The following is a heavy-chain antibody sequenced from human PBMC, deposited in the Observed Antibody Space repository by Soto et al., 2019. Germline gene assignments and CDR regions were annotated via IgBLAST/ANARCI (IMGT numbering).Heavy chain of an antibody. CDR2: ISYDGSDK. V-gene: IGHV3-30*18. D-gene: IGHD1-20*01. Sequence: GGSLRLSCAASGLTFSTYGMHWVRQAPGKGLEWVAVISYDGSDKYYADSVKGRFTISRDNSKNKLYLQMNSLRAEDTVVYYCAKDSKWNLHGGLDHWGQGTLVTVSS. CDR3: AKDSKWNLHGGLDH. J-gene: IGHJ4*02. CDR1: GLTFSTYG.